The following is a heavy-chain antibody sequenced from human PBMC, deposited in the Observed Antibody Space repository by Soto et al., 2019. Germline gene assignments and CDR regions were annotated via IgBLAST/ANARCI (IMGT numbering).Heavy chain of an antibody. V-gene: IGHV3-30*18. D-gene: IGHD2-15*01. J-gene: IGHJ4*02. CDR1: GFTFSSYG. Sequence: PGGSLRLSCAASGFTFSSYGMHWVRQAPGKGLEWVAVISYDGSNKYYADSVKGRFTISRDNSKNTLYLQMNSLRAEDTAVYYCAKDSVRYCSGGSCYLFDYWGQGT. CDR2: ISYDGSNK. CDR3: AKDSVRYCSGGSCYLFDY.